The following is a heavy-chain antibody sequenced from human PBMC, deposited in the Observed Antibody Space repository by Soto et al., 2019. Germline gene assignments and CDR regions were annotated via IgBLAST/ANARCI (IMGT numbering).Heavy chain of an antibody. CDR1: GGSFNSYY. V-gene: IGHV4-34*02. D-gene: IGHD6-19*01. CDR2: INHRGSS. Sequence: QVQLQQWGAGLLKPSETLSLTCAVDGGSFNSYYWSWIRQPPDKGLEWIAEINHRGSSNRNPALESRITISVDTSKNQFSLELNSVTAADTAVYYCARAGFSNGFYGTFDYWGQGTLVTVSS. CDR3: ARAGFSNGFYGTFDY. J-gene: IGHJ4*02.